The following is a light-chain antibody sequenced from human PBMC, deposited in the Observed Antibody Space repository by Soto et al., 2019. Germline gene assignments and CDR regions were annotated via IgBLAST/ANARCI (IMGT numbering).Light chain of an antibody. CDR3: QQYGSSPRT. V-gene: IGKV3-20*01. J-gene: IGKJ1*01. CDR2: GTS. CDR1: QSVTIN. Sequence: DIVMTQSPDSLAVSLGERATITCKSSQSVTINLAWFQQKPGQAPRPLIYGTSSRATGIPDRFSGSGSGTDFTLTISRLEPEDFAVYYCQQYGSSPRTFGQGTKVDIK.